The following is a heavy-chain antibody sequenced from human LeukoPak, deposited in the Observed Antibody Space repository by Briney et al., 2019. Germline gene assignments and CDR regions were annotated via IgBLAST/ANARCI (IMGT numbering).Heavy chain of an antibody. CDR3: ARGVSITIFGVVIPRDYYYYMDV. D-gene: IGHD3-3*01. J-gene: IGHJ6*03. V-gene: IGHV4-59*11. CDR2: IYYSGST. CDR1: GGSISSHY. Sequence: SETLSLTCTVSGGSISSHYWSWIRQPPGKGLEWIGYIYYSGSTNYNPSLKSRVTISVDTSKNQFSLKLSSVTAADTAVYYCARGVSITIFGVVIPRDYYYYMDVWGKGTTVTVSS.